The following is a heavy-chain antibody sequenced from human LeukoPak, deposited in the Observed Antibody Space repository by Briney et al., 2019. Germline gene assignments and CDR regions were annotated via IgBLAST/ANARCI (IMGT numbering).Heavy chain of an antibody. J-gene: IGHJ4*02. CDR3: ARGSYSYGEYYFDY. Sequence: PSETLSLTCAVSGGSFSSSSWWSWVRQPPGKGLEWIGEIYHSGSTNYNPSLKSRVTISVDKSKNQFSLKLSSVTAADTAVYYCARGSYSYGEYYFDYWGQGTLVTVS. CDR2: IYHSGST. V-gene: IGHV4-4*02. CDR1: GGSFSSSSW. D-gene: IGHD5-18*01.